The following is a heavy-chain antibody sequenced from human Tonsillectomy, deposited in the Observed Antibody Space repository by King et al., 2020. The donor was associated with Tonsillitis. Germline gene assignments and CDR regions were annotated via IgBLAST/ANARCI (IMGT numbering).Heavy chain of an antibody. V-gene: IGHV3-30*18. D-gene: IGHD3-22*01. CDR1: GFTFSTYG. CDR3: AKDLYYYDSSGYLDY. Sequence: VQLVESGGGVVQPGRSLRLSCAASGFTFSTYGMHWVRQAPGKGLEWVAVISYDGSDKYYADSVKGRFTISRDNSKNTLYLQMHSLRAEDTDVYDCAKDLYYYDSSGYLDYWGQGTLVTVSS. CDR2: ISYDGSDK. J-gene: IGHJ4*02.